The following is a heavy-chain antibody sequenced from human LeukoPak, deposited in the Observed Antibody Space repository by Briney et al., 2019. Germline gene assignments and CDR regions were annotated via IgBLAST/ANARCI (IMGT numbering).Heavy chain of an antibody. CDR2: ISGSGGST. D-gene: IGHD4-17*01. J-gene: IGHJ6*03. V-gene: IGHV3-23*01. Sequence: GGSLRLSCAASGFTLSSYAMSWVRQAPGKGLEWVSAISGSGGSTYYADSVKGRFTISRDNSKNTLYLQMNSLKTEDTAVYYCTRDYGDYVLYYYYYMDVWGKGTTVTVSS. CDR3: TRDYGDYVLYYYYYMDV. CDR1: GFTLSSYA.